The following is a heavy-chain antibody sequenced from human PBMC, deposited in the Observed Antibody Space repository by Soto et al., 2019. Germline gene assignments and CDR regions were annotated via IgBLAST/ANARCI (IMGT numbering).Heavy chain of an antibody. D-gene: IGHD1-26*01. CDR2: IVPIFATP. CDR3: AILAHGKFDY. CDR1: GGSFSSYA. J-gene: IGHJ4*02. V-gene: IGHV1-69*06. Sequence: GASVKVSCKASGGSFSSYAFTWVRLAPGQGLECMGGIVPIFATPNYAQKLQGRVTITADNSKNMMYLQMNSLRGEDTAVYYCAILAHGKFDYWGQGALVTVSS.